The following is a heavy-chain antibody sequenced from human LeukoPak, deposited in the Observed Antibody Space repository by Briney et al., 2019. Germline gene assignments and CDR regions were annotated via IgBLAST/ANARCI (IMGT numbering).Heavy chain of an antibody. Sequence: GESLQISCATSGFSFTDYWIAWVRQVPGKGLEWMRIVLPGDSDTRYSPSFRGQVTISADKSITIAYLQWSGLKASDTAMYYCGRLPGGRDGYNRFDYWGQGTLVTVSS. CDR3: GRLPGGRDGYNRFDY. D-gene: IGHD5-24*01. V-gene: IGHV5-51*01. J-gene: IGHJ4*02. CDR1: GFSFTDYW. CDR2: VLPGDSDT.